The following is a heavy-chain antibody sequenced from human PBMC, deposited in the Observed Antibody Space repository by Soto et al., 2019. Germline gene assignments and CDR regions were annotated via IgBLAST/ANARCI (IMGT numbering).Heavy chain of an antibody. J-gene: IGHJ4*02. D-gene: IGHD3-16*01. CDR3: ARGGRWLQGNDY. CDR2: ISYDGGDK. Sequence: QVQLVESGGGVVQPGRSLRVSCAASGFTFSSYAMHWVRQAPGKGLEWVAVISYDGGDKYYADSVKGRFTISRDHSKNTLYLQMNRLRTGDTAVDYCARGGRWLQGNDYWGPGTLVTVSS. V-gene: IGHV3-30-3*01. CDR1: GFTFSSYA.